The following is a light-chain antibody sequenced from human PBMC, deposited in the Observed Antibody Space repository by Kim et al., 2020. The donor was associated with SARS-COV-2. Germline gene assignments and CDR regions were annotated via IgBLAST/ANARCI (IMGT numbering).Light chain of an antibody. CDR3: QHYYTWPYT. CDR2: GAS. Sequence: SVSPGKRATLSCRASQTVRTHLAWYQQKSGQAPRLLIYGASGRAAGIPSRFSGSGSGTEFTLTVSSLQSEDIAIYFCQHYYTWPYTFGQGTKLEI. V-gene: IGKV3D-15*01. J-gene: IGKJ2*01. CDR1: QTVRTH.